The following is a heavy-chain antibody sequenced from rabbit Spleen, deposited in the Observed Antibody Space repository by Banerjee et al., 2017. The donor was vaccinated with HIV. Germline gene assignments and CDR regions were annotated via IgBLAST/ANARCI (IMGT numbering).Heavy chain of an antibody. CDR1: GVSFSGSSY. Sequence: QEQLVESGGGLVQPEGSLTLTCTASGVSFSGSSYMCWVRQAPGKGLEWIACIEAGGSGFSYFASWAKGRFTISKTSSTTVTLQMTSLTAADTATYFCARGEHFSVGFSAFAIYLDLWGQGTLVTVS. CDR2: IEAGGSGFS. V-gene: IGHV1S45*01. J-gene: IGHJ4*01. CDR3: ARGEHFSVGFSAFAIYLDL. D-gene: IGHD6-1*01.